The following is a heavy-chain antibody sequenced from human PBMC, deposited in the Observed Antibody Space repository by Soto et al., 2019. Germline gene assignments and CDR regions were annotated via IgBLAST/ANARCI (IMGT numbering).Heavy chain of an antibody. Sequence: SETLSLTCAVSGASMTTGGFYWSWIRKSAGKGLEWIGRIYATGTTDYNPSLKSRVMMSVDTSKKQFSLKLRSVTAADTAAYYCVRDGTKTLRDWFDPWGQGISVTVSS. CDR2: IYATGTT. CDR3: VRDGTKTLRDWFDP. D-gene: IGHD1-1*01. J-gene: IGHJ5*02. CDR1: GASMTTGGFY. V-gene: IGHV4-61*02.